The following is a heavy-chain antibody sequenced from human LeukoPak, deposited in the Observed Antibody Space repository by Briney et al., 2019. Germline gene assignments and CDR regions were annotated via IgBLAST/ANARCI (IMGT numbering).Heavy chain of an antibody. J-gene: IGHJ4*02. CDR2: INSVGSST. CDR1: GFIFSTYW. D-gene: IGHD3-22*01. CDR3: ARDGQRITMIGGFDY. Sequence: PWGSLRLSCTASGFIFSTYWMHWVRQAPGKGLVWVSRINSVGSSTNYADSVKGRFTISRDNAKNMLYLQMNSLRAEDTAVYYCARDGQRITMIGGFDYWGQGTLVTVSS. V-gene: IGHV3-74*01.